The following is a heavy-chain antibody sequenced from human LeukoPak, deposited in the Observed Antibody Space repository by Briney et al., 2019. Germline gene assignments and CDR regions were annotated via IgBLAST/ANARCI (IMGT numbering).Heavy chain of an antibody. D-gene: IGHD5-12*01. Sequence: PGESLKISCKTSGYSFSINWIGWVRQMPGKGLEWMGTMYPGDSDITYSPSFQGHVTISADKSINTAYLQWSSLKASDTAMYYCASRRLGLRGFGDAFDIWGQGTMVTVSS. CDR2: MYPGDSDI. CDR1: GYSFSINW. CDR3: ASRRLGLRGFGDAFDI. V-gene: IGHV5-51*01. J-gene: IGHJ3*02.